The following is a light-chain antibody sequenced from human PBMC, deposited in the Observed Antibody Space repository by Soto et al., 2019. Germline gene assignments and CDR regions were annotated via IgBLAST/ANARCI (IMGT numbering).Light chain of an antibody. CDR2: AAS. CDR1: QSVSSSY. CDR3: QQYNNWPLT. Sequence: IQMTQSPGTLSLSPGERATLSCRASQSVSSSYLAWYQQKPGQAPRLLIYAASSRATGIPDRFSGSGSGTEFTLTISSLQSEDFAVYYCQQYNNWPLTFGGGTKVDIK. J-gene: IGKJ4*01. V-gene: IGKV3D-15*01.